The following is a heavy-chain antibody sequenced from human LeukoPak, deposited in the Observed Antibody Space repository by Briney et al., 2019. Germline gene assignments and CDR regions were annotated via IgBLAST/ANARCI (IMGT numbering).Heavy chain of an antibody. Sequence: KPSETLSLTCAVYGGSFSGYYWSWIRQPPGKGLEWIGEINHSGSTNYNPSLKSRVTISVDTSKNQFSLKLSSVTAADTAVYYCARGAMVRGPILSWGQGTLVTVSS. CDR2: INHSGST. D-gene: IGHD3-10*01. CDR1: GGSFSGYY. J-gene: IGHJ4*02. CDR3: ARGAMVRGPILS. V-gene: IGHV4-34*01.